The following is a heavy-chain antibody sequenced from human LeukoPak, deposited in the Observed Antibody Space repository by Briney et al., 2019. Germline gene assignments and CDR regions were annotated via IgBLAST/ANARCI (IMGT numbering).Heavy chain of an antibody. J-gene: IGHJ4*02. D-gene: IGHD5-18*01. CDR3: ARACAYIYGFDY. V-gene: IGHV1-18*01. CDR1: VHKFSKDG. CDR2: ISAYNGNT. Sequence: VASVKVSCKASVHKFSKDGISWVRQAPGQGLEWMGWISAYNGNTNYAQNFQGRVTMTTDTSTSTAYMELRGLRSDDTAVYHCARACAYIYGFDYWGQGTLVTVSS.